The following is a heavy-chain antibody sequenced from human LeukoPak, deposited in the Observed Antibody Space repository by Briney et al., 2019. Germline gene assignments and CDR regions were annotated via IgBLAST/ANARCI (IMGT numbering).Heavy chain of an antibody. CDR1: GGSISSYY. J-gene: IGHJ4*02. CDR2: IYYSGST. Sequence: PSETLSLTCTVSGGSISSYYWCWSRQPPGKGLEWIGYIYYSGSTNYNPALKSRVTISVDASKNQFPPKLSSVTAADPAVYYCARSIIATRSKFDYWGQGNLVTVSS. D-gene: IGHD1/OR15-1a*01. V-gene: IGHV4-59*08. CDR3: ARSIIATRSKFDY.